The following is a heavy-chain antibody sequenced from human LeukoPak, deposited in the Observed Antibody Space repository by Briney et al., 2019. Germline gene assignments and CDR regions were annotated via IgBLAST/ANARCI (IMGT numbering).Heavy chain of an antibody. J-gene: IGHJ4*02. V-gene: IGHV3-30*02. CDR2: IRYDGSHK. CDR1: GFTFSSYG. Sequence: GGSLRLSCAASGFTFSSYGMHWARQAPGKGLEWVAFIRYDGSHKYYADSVKGRFTISRDNSKNTLYLQMNRLRAEDTAIYYCAKDNSNWSFDYWGQGTLVTVSS. CDR3: AKDNSNWSFDY. D-gene: IGHD6-6*01.